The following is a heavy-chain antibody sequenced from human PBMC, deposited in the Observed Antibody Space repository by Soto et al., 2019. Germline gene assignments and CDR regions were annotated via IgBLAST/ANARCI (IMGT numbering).Heavy chain of an antibody. CDR2: IYYSGST. CDR1: GGSISSGDYY. CDR3: KTMIVATDAFDI. D-gene: IGHD3-22*01. V-gene: IGHV4-30-4*01. Sequence: TLSLTCTVSGGSISSGDYYCSLIRQPPGNGLEWIGYIYYSGSTYYNPSLKSRVTISVDTSKNQFSLKLSSVTAADTAVYYCKTMIVATDAFDIWGQGTMVSVSS. J-gene: IGHJ3*02.